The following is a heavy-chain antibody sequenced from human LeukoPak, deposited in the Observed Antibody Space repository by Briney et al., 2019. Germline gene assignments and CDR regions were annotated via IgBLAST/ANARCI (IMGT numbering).Heavy chain of an antibody. CDR2: IITIFGKA. CDR1: GGTFSSYA. J-gene: IGHJ4*02. CDR3: ARDYGSVTDY. D-gene: IGHD3-10*01. Sequence: SVTVSCQAYGGTFSSYAISWVRQAPGQGVEWMGGIITIFGKANYALKFQGRVTITTDVSTSTAYMELSSLRSEDSAVYYCARDYGSVTDYWGQGTLVTVSS. V-gene: IGHV1-69*05.